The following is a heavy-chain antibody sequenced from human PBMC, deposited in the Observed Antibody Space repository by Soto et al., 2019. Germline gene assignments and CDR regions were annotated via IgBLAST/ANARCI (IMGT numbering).Heavy chain of an antibody. CDR1: GFTFSSYA. CDR2: ISYDGSNK. Sequence: QVQLVESGGGVVQPGRSLRLSCAASGFTFSSYAMHWVRQAPGKGLEWVAVISYDGSNKYYADSVKGRFTISRDNSTNTLYLQMNSLRAEDTAVYYCARDRYYDSSGSEYFQHWGQGTLVTVSS. D-gene: IGHD3-22*01. CDR3: ARDRYYDSSGSEYFQH. J-gene: IGHJ1*01. V-gene: IGHV3-30-3*01.